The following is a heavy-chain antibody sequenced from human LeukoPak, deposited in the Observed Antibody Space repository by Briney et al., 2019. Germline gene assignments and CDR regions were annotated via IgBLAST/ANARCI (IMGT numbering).Heavy chain of an antibody. J-gene: IGHJ5*02. CDR3: ARDLGQYYDTSDNWFDP. D-gene: IGHD3-22*01. V-gene: IGHV3-21*01. Sequence: GGSLRLSCAASGFTFSSYSMNWVRQAPGKGLEWVSSISSSSSYIYYADSVKGRFTISRDNAKNTLNLQMNSLRAEDTAVYYCARDLGQYYDTSDNWFDPWGQGTLVTVSS. CDR1: GFTFSSYS. CDR2: ISSSSSYI.